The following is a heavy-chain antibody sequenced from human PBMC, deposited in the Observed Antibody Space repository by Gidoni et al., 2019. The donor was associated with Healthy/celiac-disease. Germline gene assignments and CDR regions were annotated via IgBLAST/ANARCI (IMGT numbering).Heavy chain of an antibody. CDR2: ISWNSGSI. CDR1: GFTFDDYA. V-gene: IGHV3-9*01. CDR3: AKDMGDGDYVYYGMDV. Sequence: EVQLVESGGGLVQPGRSLRLSCAASGFTFDDYAMHWVRQAPGKGLGWVSGISWNSGSIGYADSVKGRFTISRDNAKNSLYLQMNRLRAEDTALYYCAKDMGDGDYVYYGMDVWGQGTTVTVSS. D-gene: IGHD4-17*01. J-gene: IGHJ6*02.